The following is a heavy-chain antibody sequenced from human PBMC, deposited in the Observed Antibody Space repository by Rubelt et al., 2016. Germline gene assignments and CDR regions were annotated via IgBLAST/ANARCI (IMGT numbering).Heavy chain of an antibody. D-gene: IGHD6-19*01. CDR2: IYYSGST. CDR1: GGSISSSSYY. Sequence: QLQLQESGPGLVKPSETLSLTCTVSGGSISSSSYYWGWIRQPPGKGLEWIGSIYYSGSTYYNPSPKSRVTISVDTSKNQFSLKLSSVTAADTAVYYCARHGVRSSGWIDYWGQGTLVTVSS. J-gene: IGHJ4*02. V-gene: IGHV4-39*01. CDR3: ARHGVRSSGWIDY.